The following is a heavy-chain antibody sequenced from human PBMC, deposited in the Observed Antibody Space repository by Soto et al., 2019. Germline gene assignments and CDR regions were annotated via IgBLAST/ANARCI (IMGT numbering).Heavy chain of an antibody. V-gene: IGHV3-23*01. CDR3: AKDPGGYYGSGDRVDY. J-gene: IGHJ4*02. CDR1: GFTFSSYA. Sequence: EVQLLESGGGLVQPGGSLRLSCAASGFTFSSYAMSWVRQAPGKGLEWVSAISGSGGSTYYADSVKGRFTISRDNSKIKLYLQMNSLRAEDTAGYYCAKDPGGYYGSGDRVDYWGQGTLVTVSS. D-gene: IGHD3-10*01. CDR2: ISGSGGST.